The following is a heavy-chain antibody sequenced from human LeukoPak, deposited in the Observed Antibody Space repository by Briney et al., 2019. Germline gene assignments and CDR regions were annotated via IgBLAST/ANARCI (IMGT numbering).Heavy chain of an antibody. Sequence: GGSLRLSCAASGFSFNSHWMYWVRQAPGKGLEWVSSIVSSTNYIYYVDSVRGRFTISRDNAKNSLYLQMNSLRAEDTAVYYCAREGFDYWGQGTLVTVSS. CDR3: AREGFDY. CDR1: GFSFNSHW. V-gene: IGHV3-21*01. J-gene: IGHJ4*02. CDR2: IVSSTNYI.